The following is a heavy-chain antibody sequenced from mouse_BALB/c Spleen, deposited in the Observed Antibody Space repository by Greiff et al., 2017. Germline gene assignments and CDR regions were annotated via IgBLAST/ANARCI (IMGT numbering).Heavy chain of an antibody. CDR3: RGGGYGYDAMDY. Sequence: EVQGVESGGGLVQPGGSMKLSCVASGFTFSNYWMNWVRQSPEKGLEWVAEIRLKSNNYATHYAESVKGRFTISRDDSKSSVYLQMNNLRAEDTGIYYCRGGGYGYDAMDYWGQGTSVTVSS. CDR2: IRLKSNNYAT. J-gene: IGHJ4*01. D-gene: IGHD1-1*02. V-gene: IGHV6-6*02. CDR1: GFTFSNYW.